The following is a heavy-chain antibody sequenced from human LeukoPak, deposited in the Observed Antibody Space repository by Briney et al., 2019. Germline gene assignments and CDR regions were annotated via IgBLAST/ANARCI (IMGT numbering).Heavy chain of an antibody. CDR1: GGSISSYY. V-gene: IGHV4-59*01. CDR3: ARSRSLYYYYGMDV. CDR2: IYYSGST. J-gene: IGHJ6*02. Sequence: SETLSLTCTVPGGSISSYYWSWIRQPPGKGLEWIGYIYYSGSTNYNPSLKSRVTISVDTSKNQFSLKLSSVTAADTAVYYCARSRSLYYYYGMDVWGQGTTVTVSS.